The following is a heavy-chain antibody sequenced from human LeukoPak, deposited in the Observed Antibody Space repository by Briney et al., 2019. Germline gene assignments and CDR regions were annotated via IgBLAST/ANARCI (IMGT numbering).Heavy chain of an antibody. CDR1: GFTFSSYA. Sequence: GGSLRLSCAASGFTFSSYAMSWVRQAPGKGLEWVSGILDSGYSTYYANSVKGRFTISRDNSSNTLCLQMNSLRAEDTAVYYCAKLGGHPLRNYYVGVWGKGTTVAVSS. CDR2: ILDSGYST. J-gene: IGHJ6*03. D-gene: IGHD3-16*01. V-gene: IGHV3-23*01. CDR3: AKLGGHPLRNYYVGV.